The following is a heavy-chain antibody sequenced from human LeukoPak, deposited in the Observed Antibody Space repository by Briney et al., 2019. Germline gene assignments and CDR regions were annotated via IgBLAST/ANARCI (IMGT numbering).Heavy chain of an antibody. CDR3: ASPQRFGQLFFYY. V-gene: IGHV3-72*01. CDR2: TKSKAHTYTT. Sequence: GGSLRLSCAASGFTVSSNYMSWVRQAPGKGLEWIGRTKSKAHTYTTEYAASVKGRFTISRDGSKNSLYLQMNSLKTEDTAVYYCASPQRFGQLFFYYWGQGTLVTVSS. D-gene: IGHD3-10*01. CDR1: GFTVSSNY. J-gene: IGHJ4*02.